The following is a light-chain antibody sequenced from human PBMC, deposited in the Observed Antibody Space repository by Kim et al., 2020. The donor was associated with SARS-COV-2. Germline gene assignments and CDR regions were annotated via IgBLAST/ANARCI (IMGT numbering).Light chain of an antibody. CDR3: HQYNHWPYT. Sequence: LNINFAWYPQKPGRAPRLLIYEACTRATGIPARISGSGFGTEVTLTISSLQSEDSGVYYCHQYNHWPYTFGQGTKLEI. CDR1: LNIN. CDR2: EAC. V-gene: IGKV3-15*01. J-gene: IGKJ2*01.